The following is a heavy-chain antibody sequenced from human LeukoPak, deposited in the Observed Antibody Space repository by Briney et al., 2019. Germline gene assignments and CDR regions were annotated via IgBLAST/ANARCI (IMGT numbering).Heavy chain of an antibody. CDR2: ISCRGDET. D-gene: IGHD2-15*01. Sequence: PGGSLRLSCAASGFTFSDYAMSWVRQAPGGGLEWVSAISCRGDETYHAYSVKGLFTTSRDNSKNTFSLQMSSLRVEDSGVYFCAKDTSAWWYHRAYMNVWGTGTTVTVSS. CDR1: GFTFSDYA. J-gene: IGHJ6*03. V-gene: IGHV3-23*01. CDR3: AKDTSAWWYHRAYMNV.